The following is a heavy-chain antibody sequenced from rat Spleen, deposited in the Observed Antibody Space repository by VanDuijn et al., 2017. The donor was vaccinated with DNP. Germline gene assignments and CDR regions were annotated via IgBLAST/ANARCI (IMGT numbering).Heavy chain of an antibody. CDR3: VRGHPPRGFDY. J-gene: IGHJ2*01. CDR2: IHTAGTT. CDR1: GYSITSSYR. Sequence: EVQLQESGPGLVKPSQSLSLTCSGTGYSITSSYRWNWIRTFPGNKLEWMGYIHTAGTTNYNPSLKSRISITSDTSKNQFFLQLNSVTTEDTATYYSVRGHPPRGFDYWGQGVMVTVSS. D-gene: IGHD3-8*01. V-gene: IGHV3-3*01.